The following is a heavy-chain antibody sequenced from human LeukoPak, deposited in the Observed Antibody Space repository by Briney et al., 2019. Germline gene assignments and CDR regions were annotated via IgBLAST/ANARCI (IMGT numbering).Heavy chain of an antibody. CDR2: IRYDGSYK. V-gene: IGHV3-30*02. CDR1: RFSFGTYG. Sequence: GGSLRLSCAASRFSFGTYGMHWVRQAPGKGLEWVAFIRYDGSYKKNADSVKGRFTISRDNSKNTLYLQMSSLRVEDTAVYYCAKDDAEYFQHWGQGTLVTVSS. J-gene: IGHJ1*01. CDR3: AKDDAEYFQH.